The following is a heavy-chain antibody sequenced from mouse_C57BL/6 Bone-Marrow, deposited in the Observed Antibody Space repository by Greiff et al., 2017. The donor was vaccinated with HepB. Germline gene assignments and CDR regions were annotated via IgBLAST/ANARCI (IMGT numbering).Heavy chain of an antibody. D-gene: IGHD1-1*01. CDR3: ARNIPSYGSSLYAMDY. V-gene: IGHV1-82*01. CDR2: IYPGDGDT. J-gene: IGHJ4*01. Sequence: LVESGPELVKPGASVKISCKASGYAFSSSWMNWVKQRPGKGLEWIGRIYPGDGDTNYNGKFKGKATLTADKSSSTAYMQLSSLTSEDSAVYFCARNIPSYGSSLYAMDYWGQGTSVTVSS. CDR1: GYAFSSSW.